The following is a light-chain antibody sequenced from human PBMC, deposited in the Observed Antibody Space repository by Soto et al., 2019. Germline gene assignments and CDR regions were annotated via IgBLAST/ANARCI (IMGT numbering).Light chain of an antibody. CDR1: QSVSNN. CDR2: GAS. V-gene: IGKV3-15*01. CDR3: QQYNNWPPWT. Sequence: ETVMTHSPFTLSVSPVERSTLSCSASQSVSNNLAWYQQKPGQAPRLLIYGASTRATGIPARFSGSGSGTEFTLTISSLQSEDFAVYYCQQYNNWPPWTFGQGTKVDIK. J-gene: IGKJ1*01.